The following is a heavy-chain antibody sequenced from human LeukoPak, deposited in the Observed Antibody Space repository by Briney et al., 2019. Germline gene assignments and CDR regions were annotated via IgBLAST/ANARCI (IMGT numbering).Heavy chain of an antibody. Sequence: GGSLRLSCAASGFTFSSYWMHWVRQAPGKGLVWVTRINSDGSSTSYADSVKGRFTISRDNAKNTLYLQMNSLRAEDTAVYYCARDLPCSSTSCREYYFDYWGQGTLVTVSS. J-gene: IGHJ4*02. CDR2: INSDGSST. V-gene: IGHV3-74*01. CDR3: ARDLPCSSTSCREYYFDY. CDR1: GFTFSSYW. D-gene: IGHD2-2*01.